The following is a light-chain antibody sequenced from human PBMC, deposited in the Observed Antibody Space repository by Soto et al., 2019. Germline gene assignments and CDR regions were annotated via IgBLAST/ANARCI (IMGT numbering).Light chain of an antibody. CDR1: QTVSSDY. CDR3: QQYGSSST. CDR2: GAS. Sequence: PGERATLSCRANQTVSSDYLAWYQQRPGQAPSLLIYGASSRASGVPDRFSGSGSGTDFTLTISRLEPEDSAVYYCQQYGSSSTFGQGTRLEIK. J-gene: IGKJ5*01. V-gene: IGKV3-20*01.